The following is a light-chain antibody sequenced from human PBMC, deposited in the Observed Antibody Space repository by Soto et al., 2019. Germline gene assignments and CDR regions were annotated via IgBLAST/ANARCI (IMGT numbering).Light chain of an antibody. CDR1: QNISRW. CDR2: KAS. J-gene: IGKJ1*01. V-gene: IGKV1-5*03. CDR3: QQYDTNSPWT. Sequence: DIQMTQSPSTLSASVGDRVTITCRGSQNISRWLAWYQQKPGKVPKLLIYKASSLESGVPSRFSGSGSGTEFTLTITSLQPDDLATYYCQQYDTNSPWTFGQGTKVDI.